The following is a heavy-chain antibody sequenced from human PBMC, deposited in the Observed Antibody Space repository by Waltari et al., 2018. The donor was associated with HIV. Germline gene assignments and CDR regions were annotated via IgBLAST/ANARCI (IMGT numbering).Heavy chain of an antibody. Sequence: QVQLVQSGAEVEKRGASVKVSCKASGYTLHCYDINWVRPAPGQGLEWMGWMNPNSGNTGYAQKFQGRVTMTRNTSISTAYMELSSLRSEDTAVYYCARGRATVAGVYYFDYWGQGTLVTVSS. V-gene: IGHV1-8*01. J-gene: IGHJ4*02. CDR2: MNPNSGNT. D-gene: IGHD4-17*01. CDR3: ARGRATVAGVYYFDY. CDR1: GYTLHCYD.